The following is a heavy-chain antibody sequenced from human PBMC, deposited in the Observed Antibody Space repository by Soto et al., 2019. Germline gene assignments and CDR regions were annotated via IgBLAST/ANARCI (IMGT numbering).Heavy chain of an antibody. J-gene: IGHJ6*02. V-gene: IGHV3-23*01. CDR3: ATERLGYYGMDV. CDR2: LSANGDTT. CDR1: GFSFSNYA. Sequence: AGGSLRLSCAASGFSFSNYALTWVRQAPGKGLEWVSALSANGDTTYYAGSVKGRFTTSRDNSKNTLSLQMNDLRAEDTALYYCATERLGYYGMDVWGQGTTVTVSS. D-gene: IGHD3-3*01.